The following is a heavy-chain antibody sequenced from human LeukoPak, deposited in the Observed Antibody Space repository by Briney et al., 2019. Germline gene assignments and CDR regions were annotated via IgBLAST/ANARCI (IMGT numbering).Heavy chain of an antibody. J-gene: IGHJ4*02. CDR2: ISGSGGST. CDR3: ARPGYSSGWYVYFDY. CDR1: GFTFSSYA. D-gene: IGHD6-19*01. V-gene: IGHV3-23*01. Sequence: GGSLRLSCAASGFTFSSYAMSWVRQAPGKGLEWVSAISGSGGSTYYADSVKGRFTISRDNSKNTLYLQMNSLRAEDTAVYYCARPGYSSGWYVYFDYWGQGTLVTVSS.